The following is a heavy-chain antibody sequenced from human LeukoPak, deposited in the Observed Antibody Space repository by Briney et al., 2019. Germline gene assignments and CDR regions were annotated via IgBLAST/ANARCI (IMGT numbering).Heavy chain of an antibody. CDR2: ISWNSGSI. D-gene: IGHD3-9*01. CDR3: AGAYYDILTGYYLPRGIDY. V-gene: IGHV3-9*01. J-gene: IGHJ4*02. Sequence: GGSLRLSCAASGFTFDDYAMHWVRHAPGKGLEWVSGISWNSGSIGYADSVKGRFTISRDNAKNSLYLQMNSLRAEDTAVYYCAGAYYDILTGYYLPRGIDYWGQGTLVTVSS. CDR1: GFTFDDYA.